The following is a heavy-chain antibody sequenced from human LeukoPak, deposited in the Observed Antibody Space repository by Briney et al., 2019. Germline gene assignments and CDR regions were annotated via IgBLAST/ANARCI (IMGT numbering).Heavy chain of an antibody. CDR3: ARHLSIQLWSHWYFDL. J-gene: IGHJ2*01. CDR1: GGSISSSSYY. V-gene: IGHV4-39*01. CDR2: FYYSGSP. Sequence: SETLSLTCTVSGGSISSSSYYWGWIRQPPGKGLEWIGSFYYSGSPYYNPSLKSRVTISVDTSKNQFSLKLSSVTAADTAVYYCARHLSIQLWSHWYFDLWGRGTLVTVSS. D-gene: IGHD5-18*01.